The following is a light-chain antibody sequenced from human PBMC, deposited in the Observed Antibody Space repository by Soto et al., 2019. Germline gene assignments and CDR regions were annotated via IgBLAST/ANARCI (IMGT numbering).Light chain of an antibody. Sequence: EGLFAQSPGTLSLSPGERATPSCRASQSVTNNYLAWYQQRPGLAPRLLIYGASTRTAGIPDRFSGSGSGTDFTLTISRLEAEDFAVYYCQQRSNWPLTFGGGTKVDIK. V-gene: IGKV3D-20*02. J-gene: IGKJ4*01. CDR1: QSVTNNY. CDR3: QQRSNWPLT. CDR2: GAS.